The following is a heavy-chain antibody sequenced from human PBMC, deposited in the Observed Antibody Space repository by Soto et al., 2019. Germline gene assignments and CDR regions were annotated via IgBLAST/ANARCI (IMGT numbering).Heavy chain of an antibody. D-gene: IGHD3-22*01. CDR2: IYYSGST. CDR1: GGSISSYY. Sequence: SETLSLTCTASGGSISSYYWSWIRQPPGKGLEWIGYIYYSGSTNYNSSLKSRVTIAVDTSKNQLSLKLSSVTAADTAVYYCARATYYYDSSGYYGYYFDYWGQGTLVTVSS. J-gene: IGHJ4*02. V-gene: IGHV4-59*01. CDR3: ARATYYYDSSGYYGYYFDY.